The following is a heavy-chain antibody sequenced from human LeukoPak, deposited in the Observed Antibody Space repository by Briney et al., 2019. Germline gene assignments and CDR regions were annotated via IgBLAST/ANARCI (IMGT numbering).Heavy chain of an antibody. CDR2: IYSGGST. CDR1: GFTVSSNY. CDR3: ASSVRADSSGYYGEDAFDI. Sequence: PGGSLRLSCAASGFTVSSNYMSWVRQAPGKGLEWVSVIYSGGSTYYADSMKGRFTISRDNSKNTLYLQMNSLIAEDTAVYYCASSVRADSSGYYGEDAFDIWGQGTMVTVSS. V-gene: IGHV3-53*01. D-gene: IGHD3-22*01. J-gene: IGHJ3*02.